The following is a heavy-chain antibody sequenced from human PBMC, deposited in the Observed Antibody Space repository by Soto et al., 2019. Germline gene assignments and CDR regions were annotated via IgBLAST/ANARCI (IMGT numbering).Heavy chain of an antibody. J-gene: IGHJ4*02. Sequence: ASVKVSCKASGYTFTGYYMHWVRQAPGQGLEWMGWINPNSGGTNYAQKFQGRVTMTRDTSISTAYMELSRLRSDDTAVYYCAKAHSCGGDCYTSPYFDYWGQGTLVTVSS. CDR2: INPNSGGT. D-gene: IGHD2-21*02. V-gene: IGHV1-2*02. CDR1: GYTFTGYY. CDR3: AKAHSCGGDCYTSPYFDY.